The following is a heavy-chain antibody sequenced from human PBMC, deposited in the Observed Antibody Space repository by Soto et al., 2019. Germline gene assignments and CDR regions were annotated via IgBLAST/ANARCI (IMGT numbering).Heavy chain of an antibody. CDR3: AKVGPRSIAAPDY. CDR2: ISYDGSNK. J-gene: IGHJ4*02. V-gene: IGHV3-30*18. CDR1: GFTFSSYG. Sequence: WSLRLCCAASGFTFSSYGMHWVRQAPGKGLEWVAVISYDGSNKYYADSVKGRFTISRDNSKNTLYLQMNSLRAEDTAVYYCAKVGPRSIAAPDYWGQGTLVTVSS. D-gene: IGHD6-6*01.